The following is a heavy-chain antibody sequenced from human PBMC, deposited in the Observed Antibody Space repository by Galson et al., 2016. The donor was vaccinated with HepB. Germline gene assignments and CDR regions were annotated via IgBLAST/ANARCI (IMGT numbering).Heavy chain of an antibody. V-gene: IGHV4-59*08. D-gene: IGHD3-22*01. CDR1: GGSISRHY. Sequence: SETLSLTCTVSGGSISRHYWSWIRQAPGKGPEYIGYIYYSGSTNYNPSLKSRVTISVDTSKNQFSLKLTSVTAADTAVYYCARLLEHYDGSGYYYFFDYWGQGTLVTVSS. CDR2: IYYSGST. J-gene: IGHJ4*02. CDR3: ARLLEHYDGSGYYYFFDY.